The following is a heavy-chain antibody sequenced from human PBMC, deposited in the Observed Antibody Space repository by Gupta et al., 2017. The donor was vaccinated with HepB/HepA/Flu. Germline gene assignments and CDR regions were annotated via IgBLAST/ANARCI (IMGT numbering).Heavy chain of an antibody. CDR1: GVSISNYY. Sequence: QLQLQESGPGLVKPSETLSLTCTVSGVSISNYYWGWIRQPPGKGLEWIGSIYSRETYYSPSPSLKSRVTIFADMSKNQFSRNLNSVTAAETAVYDCVKSSGYGSSSSCYINFDSGGQGTLVTVSS. J-gene: IGHJ4*02. CDR2: IYSRETY. CDR3: VKSSGYGSSSSCYINFDS. V-gene: IGHV4-39*01. D-gene: IGHD2-2*02.